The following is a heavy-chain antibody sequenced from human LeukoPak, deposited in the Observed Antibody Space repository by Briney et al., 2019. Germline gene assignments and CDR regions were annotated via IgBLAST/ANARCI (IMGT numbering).Heavy chain of an antibody. V-gene: IGHV3-21*01. J-gene: IGHJ3*02. CDR2: ISSSSSYI. CDR1: GFTFSSYS. D-gene: IGHD2-21*02. Sequence: GGSLRLSCAASGFTFSSYSMNWVRQAPGKGLEGVSSISSSSSYIYYADPVKGRFTISRDNAKNSLYLQMNSLRDEDTAVYYCARDSSPYCGGDCYLTDAFDIWGQGTMVTVSS. CDR3: ARDSSPYCGGDCYLTDAFDI.